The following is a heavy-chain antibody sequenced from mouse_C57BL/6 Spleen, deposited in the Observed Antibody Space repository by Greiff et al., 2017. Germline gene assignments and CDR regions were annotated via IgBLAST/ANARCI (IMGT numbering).Heavy chain of an antibody. Sequence: DVQLQESGPELVKPGASVKMSCKASGYTFTDYNMHWVKQSHGKSLEWIGYINPNNGGTSYNQKFKGKATLTVNKSSSTAYMELRSLTSEDSAVYYCARHYYGSSYDYFDYWGQGTTLTVSS. D-gene: IGHD1-1*01. J-gene: IGHJ2*01. CDR2: INPNNGGT. CDR1: GYTFTDYN. CDR3: ARHYYGSSYDYFDY. V-gene: IGHV1-22*01.